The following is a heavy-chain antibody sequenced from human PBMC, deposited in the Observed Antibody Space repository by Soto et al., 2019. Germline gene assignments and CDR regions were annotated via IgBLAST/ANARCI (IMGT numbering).Heavy chain of an antibody. CDR3: ATGPRRLSD. D-gene: IGHD3-3*01. CDR2: ISGSSSDT. Sequence: QVQLVESGGGLVEPGGSLRLSCAASGLIFSDYYMSWIRQAPGKGLESLSYISGSSSDTNYADSVKGRFTISRDSAKNSLYLQMNNLRVEDTAVYYCATGPRRLSDWGQGTLVIVSS. CDR1: GLIFSDYY. J-gene: IGHJ4*02. V-gene: IGHV3-11*05.